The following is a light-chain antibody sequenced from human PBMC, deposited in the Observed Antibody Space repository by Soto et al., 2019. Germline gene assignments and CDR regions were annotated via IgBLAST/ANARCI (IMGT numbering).Light chain of an antibody. CDR2: EVR. CDR3: TSYTPTGALV. J-gene: IGLJ6*01. Sequence: QSALTQPASVSGSPGQSIAISCTGSSSDVGFYNYVSWYQHRPGKAPRLMIYEVRNRLSGVSNRFSGSKSGNTASLTISGLQSEDEADYYCTSYTPTGALVFGSGTKVTVL. CDR1: SSDVGFYNY. V-gene: IGLV2-14*01.